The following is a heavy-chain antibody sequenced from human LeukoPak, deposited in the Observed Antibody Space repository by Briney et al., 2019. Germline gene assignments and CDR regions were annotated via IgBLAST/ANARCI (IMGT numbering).Heavy chain of an antibody. J-gene: IGHJ5*02. V-gene: IGHV1-69*05. D-gene: IGHD6-13*01. CDR2: IIPIFGTA. CDR3: PRGIEAAGLNWFDP. Sequence: ASVKVACKASGGTFSSYAISWVRQAPGQGLEWMGGIIPIFGTANYAQKFQGRVTITTDESTSTAYMELSSLRSEDTAVYYCPRGIEAAGLNWFDPWGQGTLGTVSS. CDR1: GGTFSSYA.